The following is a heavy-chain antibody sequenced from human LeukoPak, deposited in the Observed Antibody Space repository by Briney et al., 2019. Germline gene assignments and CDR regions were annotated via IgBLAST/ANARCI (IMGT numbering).Heavy chain of an antibody. D-gene: IGHD1-26*01. V-gene: IGHV3-11*01. J-gene: IGHJ5*02. CDR2: ISSSGSTI. CDR3: VRDASWEGNWFDP. Sequence: GGSLRLSCAASGFTFSDYYMSWIRQAPGKGLEWVSYISSSGSTIYYADSVKGRFTISRDNAKNSLYLQMNSLRAEDTAVYYCVRDASWEGNWFDPWGQGTLVTVSS. CDR1: GFTFSDYY.